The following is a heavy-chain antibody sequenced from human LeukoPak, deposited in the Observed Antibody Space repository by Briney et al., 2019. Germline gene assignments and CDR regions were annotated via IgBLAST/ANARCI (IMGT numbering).Heavy chain of an antibody. CDR3: TRVGSGWYLD. Sequence: PGRSLRLSCAASGFTFSTYTMYWVRQAPGRGLEWVSSISSSSSYIYYADSVKGRFTISRDNAKSSLYLQMNSLRAEDTAVYYCTRVGSGWYLDWGQGTLVTVSS. V-gene: IGHV3-21*01. CDR1: GFTFSTYT. J-gene: IGHJ4*02. D-gene: IGHD6-19*01. CDR2: ISSSSSYI.